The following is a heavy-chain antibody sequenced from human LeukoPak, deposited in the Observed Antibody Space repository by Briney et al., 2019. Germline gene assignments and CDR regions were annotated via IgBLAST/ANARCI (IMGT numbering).Heavy chain of an antibody. D-gene: IGHD3-22*01. CDR1: GGTFSSYA. CDR3: ARDGFGVPSSGYHHDAFDI. V-gene: IGHV1-69*01. Sequence: SVKVSCKASGGTFSSYATSWVRQAPGQGLEWMGGIIPIFGTANYAQKFQGRVTITADESTSTAYMELSSLRSEDTAVYYCARDGFGVPSSGYHHDAFDIWGQGTMVTVSS. J-gene: IGHJ3*02. CDR2: IIPIFGTA.